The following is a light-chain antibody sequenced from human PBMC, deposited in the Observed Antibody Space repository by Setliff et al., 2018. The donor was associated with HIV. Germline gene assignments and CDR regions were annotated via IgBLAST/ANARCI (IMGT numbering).Light chain of an antibody. CDR1: GSNIGAAYT. Sequence: QSVLTQPPSVSGAPGQRVTISCTGSGSNIGAAYTVQWYQHLPGTAPKLLIYGNTNRSSGVPDRFSASKSGTSASLAITGLRAEDEAHYYCSSYTSSGTPWVFGTGTKVTVL. CDR2: GNT. V-gene: IGLV1-40*01. J-gene: IGLJ1*01. CDR3: SSYTSSGTPWV.